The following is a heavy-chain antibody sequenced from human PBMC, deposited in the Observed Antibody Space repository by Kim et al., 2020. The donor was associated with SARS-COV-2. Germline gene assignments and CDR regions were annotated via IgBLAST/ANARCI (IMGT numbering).Heavy chain of an antibody. CDR1: GFTFSSYA. V-gene: IGHV3-30-3*01. Sequence: GRSLRLSCAASGFTFSSYAMHWVRQAPGKGLEWVAVISYDGSNKYYADSVKGRFTISRDNSKNTLYLQMNSLRAEDTAVYYCARDPGFTMVRGVIKSSWFDPWGQGTLVTVSS. D-gene: IGHD3-10*01. J-gene: IGHJ5*02. CDR3: ARDPGFTMVRGVIKSSWFDP. CDR2: ISYDGSNK.